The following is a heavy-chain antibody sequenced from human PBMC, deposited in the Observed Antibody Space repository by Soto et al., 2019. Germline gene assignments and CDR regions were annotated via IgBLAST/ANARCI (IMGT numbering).Heavy chain of an antibody. D-gene: IGHD5-12*01. CDR3: ARKDSGYADYMDV. V-gene: IGHV4-31*03. Sequence: SETLSLTCTVSGGSISSSSYYWGWIRQHPGKGLEWIGNIYYSGSTYYNPSLKSRVTMSVDTSENQFSLRLSSVTAADTAVYYCARKDSGYADYMDVWGKGTTVTVSS. CDR2: IYYSGST. J-gene: IGHJ6*03. CDR1: GGSISSSSYY.